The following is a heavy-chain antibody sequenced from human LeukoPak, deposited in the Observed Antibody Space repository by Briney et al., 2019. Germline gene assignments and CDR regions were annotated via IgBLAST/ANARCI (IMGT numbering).Heavy chain of an antibody. V-gene: IGHV2-70*11. CDR1: GFSLSTSGMC. D-gene: IGHD3-10*01. CDR2: IDWDDDE. Sequence: SGPTLVNPTQTLTLTCTFSGFSLSTSGMCVSWIRQPPGKALEWLARIDWDDDEYYSTSLKTRLTISKDTSKNQVVLTMTNMDPVDTATYYCARHYYGSGSYSTPFDYWGQGTLVTVSS. J-gene: IGHJ4*02. CDR3: ARHYYGSGSYSTPFDY.